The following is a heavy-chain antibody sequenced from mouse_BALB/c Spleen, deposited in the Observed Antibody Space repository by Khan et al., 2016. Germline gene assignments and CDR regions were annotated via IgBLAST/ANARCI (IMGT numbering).Heavy chain of an antibody. CDR2: IWSGGST. J-gene: IGHJ2*01. V-gene: IGHV2-2*02. D-gene: IGHD3-3*01. CDR3: ARNVPRASFDY. CDR1: GFSLTSYG. Sequence: VQLQESGPGLVQPSQSLSITCIVSGFSLTSYGVHWVRQSPGKGLEWLGVIWSGGSTVYNAAFISRLSIRKDNTKSQVVMKRNHLQAKNTAIYSCARNVPRASFDYRGQGTARTVSS.